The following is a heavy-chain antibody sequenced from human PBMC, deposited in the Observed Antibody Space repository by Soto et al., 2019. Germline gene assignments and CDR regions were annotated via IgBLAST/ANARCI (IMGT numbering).Heavy chain of an antibody. CDR1: GFTFSSFW. CDR3: SRSLDS. Sequence: GGSLRLSCAASGFTFSSFWMDWVRQAPGKGLEWVANINPDGSEKQYVDSVKGRFTISRDNAKNSLYLQMSSVTAEDSALYYCSRSLDSWGQGTRVTVSS. V-gene: IGHV3-7*01. J-gene: IGHJ4*02. CDR2: INPDGSEK.